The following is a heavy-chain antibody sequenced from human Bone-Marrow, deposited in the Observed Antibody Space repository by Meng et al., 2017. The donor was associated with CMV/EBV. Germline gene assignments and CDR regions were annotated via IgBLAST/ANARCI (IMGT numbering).Heavy chain of an antibody. CDR1: GFTFSSYS. Sequence: GGSLRLSCAASGFTFSSYSMNWVRQAPGKGLEWVSSISSSSSYIYYADSVKGRFTISRDNAKNSLYLQMNSLRAEDTALYYCARAKGWNYAYYFDYWGQGTLVTVSS. CDR3: ARAKGWNYAYYFDY. D-gene: IGHD1-7*01. J-gene: IGHJ4*02. CDR2: ISSSSSYI. V-gene: IGHV3-21*04.